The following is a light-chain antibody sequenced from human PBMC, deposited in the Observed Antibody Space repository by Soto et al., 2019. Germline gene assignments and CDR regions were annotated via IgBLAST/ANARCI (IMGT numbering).Light chain of an antibody. Sequence: EIVVTQSPATLSVSPGERATLSCRASQSVGNNFAWYQQKPGQAPRLLIFATSTRATGVPARFSGSGSGTELPLTISSLQSEDFAVYYCRQYGDWPLTFGGGAKVEIE. J-gene: IGKJ4*01. CDR3: RQYGDWPLT. V-gene: IGKV3-15*01. CDR2: ATS. CDR1: QSVGNN.